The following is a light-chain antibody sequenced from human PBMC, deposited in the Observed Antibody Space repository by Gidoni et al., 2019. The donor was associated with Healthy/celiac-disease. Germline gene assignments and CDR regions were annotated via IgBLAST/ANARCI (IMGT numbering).Light chain of an antibody. Sequence: DIQMTQSLSNLSASVGDRVTITCRASQSISSWLAWYQQKPGKAPKLLIYKASSLESGVPSRFSGSGSGTEFTLTISSLQPDDFATYYCQQYNSYSQTFGQGTKVEIK. J-gene: IGKJ1*01. CDR3: QQYNSYSQT. CDR2: KAS. V-gene: IGKV1-5*03. CDR1: QSISSW.